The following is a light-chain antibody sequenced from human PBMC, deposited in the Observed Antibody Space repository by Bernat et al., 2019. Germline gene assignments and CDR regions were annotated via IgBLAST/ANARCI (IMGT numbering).Light chain of an antibody. CDR1: SSDVGSYNL. J-gene: IGLJ3*02. CDR2: EVS. V-gene: IGLV2-23*02. CDR3: CSYAVRV. Sequence: QSALTQPASVSGSPGQSITISCTGTSSDVGSYNLVSCYQQHPGKAPKLMIYEVSKLPSGVSNRFSGFKSGNTASLTISGLQAEDEADYYCCSYAVRVFGGGNKLTGL.